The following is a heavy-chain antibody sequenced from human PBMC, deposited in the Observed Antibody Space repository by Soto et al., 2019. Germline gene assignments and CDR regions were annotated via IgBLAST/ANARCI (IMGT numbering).Heavy chain of an antibody. CDR2: ILPIFNTA. V-gene: IGHV1-69*13. J-gene: IGHJ4*01. CDR3: ATGGRGYSSSFPRLYFEY. Sequence: SVKVSCKASGGTFSSNAISWVRQAPGQGPEWMGGILPIFNTANYAQNFQGRVTITADESTSTSYMELTSLKSEDTAIYYCATGGRGYSSSFPRLYFEYWGYGTLVTVSS. D-gene: IGHD5-18*01. CDR1: GGTFSSNA.